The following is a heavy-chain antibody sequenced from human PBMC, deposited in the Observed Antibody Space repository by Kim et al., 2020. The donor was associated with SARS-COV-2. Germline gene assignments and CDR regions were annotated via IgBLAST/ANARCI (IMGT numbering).Heavy chain of an antibody. J-gene: IGHJ6*01. V-gene: IGHV4-4*07. Sequence: SETLSLTCTVSGGSISSYYWSWIRQPAGKGLEWIGRIYTSGSTNYNPSLKSRVTMSVDTSKNQFSLKLSSVTAADTAVYYCARDRFQLRTEYYDFWSGYTFYGMDVWGQGTTVTVAS. CDR1: GGSISSYY. CDR3: ARDRFQLRTEYYDFWSGYTFYGMDV. D-gene: IGHD3-3*01. CDR2: IYTSGST.